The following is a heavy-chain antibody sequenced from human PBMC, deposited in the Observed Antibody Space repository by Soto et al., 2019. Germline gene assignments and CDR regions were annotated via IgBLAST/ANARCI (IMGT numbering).Heavy chain of an antibody. V-gene: IGHV3-23*04. CDR3: AKDPHGDYGDYFGD. D-gene: IGHD4-17*01. CDR1: GFTVSSNY. CDR2: ISVSGGNT. J-gene: IGHJ4*02. Sequence: EVQLVESGGGLVQPGGSLRLSCAASGFTVSSNYMSWVRQAPGKGLEWVSTISVSGGNTNYADSVKGRFTISRDNSRNTLYLQMNSLRAEDTAVYYCAKDPHGDYGDYFGDWGQGTLVAVSS.